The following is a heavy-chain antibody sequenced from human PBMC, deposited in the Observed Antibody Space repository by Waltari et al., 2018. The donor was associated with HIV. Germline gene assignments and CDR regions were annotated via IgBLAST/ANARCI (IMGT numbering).Heavy chain of an antibody. CDR3: ARAPMTTVTSRGFDI. J-gene: IGHJ3*02. V-gene: IGHV1-18*01. CDR2: ISVYNDNT. Sequence: QVQLVQYGAEVKQPGASMKVSCKASGYSFTRHGISWVRQAPGQGLEWIGWISVYNDNTKYAQKIQDRLNMTTDSPTSTAYMELRSLRSDDTAVYYCARAPMTTVTSRGFDIWGQGTMVIVSS. D-gene: IGHD4-17*01. CDR1: GYSFTRHG.